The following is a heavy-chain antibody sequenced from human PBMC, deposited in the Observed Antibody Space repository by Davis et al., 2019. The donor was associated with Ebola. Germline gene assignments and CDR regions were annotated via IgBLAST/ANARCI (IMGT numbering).Heavy chain of an antibody. D-gene: IGHD3-3*01. CDR2: IQSKTDGGTT. V-gene: IGHV3-15*07. Sequence: PGGSLRLSCAASGFTFSNAWMNWVRQAPGKGLEWVGRIQSKTDGGTTDYAAPVKGRFTISRDDSKNTLYLQMNSLKTEDTAVYYCTTIRGGYDFWSGYRHFDYWGQGTLVTVSS. CDR3: TTIRGGYDFWSGYRHFDY. CDR1: GFTFSNAW. J-gene: IGHJ4*02.